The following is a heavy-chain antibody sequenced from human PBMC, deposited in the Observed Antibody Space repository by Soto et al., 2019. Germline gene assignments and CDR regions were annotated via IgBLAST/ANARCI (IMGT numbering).Heavy chain of an antibody. Sequence: EVHLLESGGDLVQPGGTLILSCVASGYPFGDYAMRWVRQAPGKGLEWVSAIGPTEAHAPAYAASVKGRFTISRDNSRNILYLQRTNLRAEDTGVYYCAKDAIPYNGRDDAFDLWGQGTMVTVSS. CDR2: IGPTEAHAP. J-gene: IGHJ3*01. D-gene: IGHD2-2*02. V-gene: IGHV3-23*01. CDR3: AKDAIPYNGRDDAFDL. CDR1: GYPFGDYA.